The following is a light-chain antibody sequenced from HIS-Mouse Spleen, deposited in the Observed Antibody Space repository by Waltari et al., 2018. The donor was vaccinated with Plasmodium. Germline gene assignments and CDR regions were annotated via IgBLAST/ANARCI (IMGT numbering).Light chain of an antibody. CDR2: DAS. CDR3: QQRSNWPPLT. V-gene: IGKV3-11*01. CDR1: QSVSSY. Sequence: EIVLTQSPATLSLSPGERATLSCRASQSVSSYLAWSQQKPGQAPRLLIYDASNRATGIPARFSGSGSVTDFTLTISSLEPEDFAVYYCQQRSNWPPLTFGGGTKVEIK. J-gene: IGKJ4*01.